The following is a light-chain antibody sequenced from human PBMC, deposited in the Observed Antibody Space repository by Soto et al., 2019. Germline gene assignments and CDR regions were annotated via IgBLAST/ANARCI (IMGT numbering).Light chain of an antibody. CDR3: QHSYSTPFT. Sequence: SQMAQSPSSLSASVGDRVSITCRASPSSSSYLTWYQQKQGKAPKLLIYTASSLHSGVQSRFSGGGSGTDFTLTISNLQSEAFATYYCQHSYSTPFTVGPGTKVELK. CDR1: PSSSSY. V-gene: IGKV1-39*01. CDR2: TAS. J-gene: IGKJ3*01.